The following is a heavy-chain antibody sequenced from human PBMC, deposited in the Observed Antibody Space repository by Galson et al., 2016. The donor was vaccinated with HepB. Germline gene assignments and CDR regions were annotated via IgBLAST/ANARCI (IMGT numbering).Heavy chain of an antibody. CDR3: ARAHTIMLNYFDY. J-gene: IGHJ4*02. CDR2: ISGNGVGT. CDR1: RFSLSSYA. D-gene: IGHD3-16*01. Sequence: SLRLSCAASRFSLSSYAMSWVRQAPGKGLEWVSTISGNGVGTYYADSVKGRFTISRDNSKNTLFLQMNSLRAEDTAVYYCARAHTIMLNYFDYWGQGTLVTVSS. V-gene: IGHV3-23*01.